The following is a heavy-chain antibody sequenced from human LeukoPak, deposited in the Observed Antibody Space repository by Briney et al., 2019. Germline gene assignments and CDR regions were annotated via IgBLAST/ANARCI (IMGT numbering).Heavy chain of an antibody. Sequence: PSETLSLTCAVYGGSFSGYYWSWIRQPPGKGLEWIGEINHSGSTNYNPSLKSRVTISVDTSKNQFSLKLSSVTAADTAVYYCASRNDVLLWFGELAPVPWGQGTLVTVPS. CDR3: ASRNDVLLWFGELAPVP. CDR1: GGSFSGYY. V-gene: IGHV4-34*01. J-gene: IGHJ4*02. CDR2: INHSGST. D-gene: IGHD3-10*01.